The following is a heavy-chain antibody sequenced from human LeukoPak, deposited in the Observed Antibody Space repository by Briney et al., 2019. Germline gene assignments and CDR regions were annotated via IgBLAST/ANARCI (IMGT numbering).Heavy chain of an antibody. D-gene: IGHD6-6*01. CDR3: ARWDPYSSSSSFDY. Sequence: ETSETLSLTCTVSGGSISSGGYYWSWIRQHPGKGLEWIGYIYYSGSTYYNPSLKSRVTISVDTSKNQFSLKLSSVTAADTAVYYCARWDPYSSSSSFDYWGQGTLVTVSS. CDR2: IYYSGST. J-gene: IGHJ4*02. V-gene: IGHV4-31*03. CDR1: GGSISSGGYY.